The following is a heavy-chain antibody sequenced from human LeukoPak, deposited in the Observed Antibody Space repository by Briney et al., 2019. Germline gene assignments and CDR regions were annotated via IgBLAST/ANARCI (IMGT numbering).Heavy chain of an antibody. CDR2: MFYYGST. CDR3: ARVSDSDYGGWFDP. Sequence: SETLSLTCTVSGDSISSSNYFWGWIRQPPGKGLEWIGSMFYYGSTYYNASLKSRVTISVGTSKNQFSLKLSSVTAADTAVYYCARVSDSDYGGWFDPWGQGTLVTVSS. CDR1: GDSISSSNYF. D-gene: IGHD5-12*01. J-gene: IGHJ5*02. V-gene: IGHV4-39*07.